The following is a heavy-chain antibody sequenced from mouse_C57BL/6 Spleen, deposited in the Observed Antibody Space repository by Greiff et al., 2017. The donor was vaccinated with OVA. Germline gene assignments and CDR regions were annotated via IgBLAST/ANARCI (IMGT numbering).Heavy chain of an antibody. J-gene: IGHJ2*01. CDR2: ISSGGSYT. CDR1: GFTFSSYG. CDR3: ARLNWDEDY. D-gene: IGHD4-1*02. V-gene: IGHV5-6*01. Sequence: VQVVESGGDLVKPGGSLKLSCAASGFTFSSYGMSWVRQTPDKRLEWVATISSGGSYTYYPDSVKGRFTISRDNAKNTLYLQMSSLKSEDTAMYYCARLNWDEDYWGQGTTLTVSS.